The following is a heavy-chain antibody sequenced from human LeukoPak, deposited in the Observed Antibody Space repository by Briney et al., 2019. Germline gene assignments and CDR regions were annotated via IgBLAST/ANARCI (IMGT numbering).Heavy chain of an antibody. D-gene: IGHD6-6*01. V-gene: IGHV4-61*02. J-gene: IGHJ6*03. Sequence: SETLSLTCTVSGGSISSGGYYWGWIRQPPGKGLEWIGRIYTSGSTNYNPSLKSRVTMSVDTSKNQFSLKLSSVTAADTAVYYCARVIAARPPYYYYYMDVWGKGTTVTVSS. CDR2: IYTSGST. CDR1: GGSISSGGYY. CDR3: ARVIAARPPYYYYYMDV.